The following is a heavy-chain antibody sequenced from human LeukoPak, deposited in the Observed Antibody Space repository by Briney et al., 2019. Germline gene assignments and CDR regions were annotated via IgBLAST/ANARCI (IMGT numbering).Heavy chain of an antibody. V-gene: IGHV5-51*01. Sequence: GESLKISCKGSGYSFTSYWIGWVRQMPGKGLEWMGIIYPGDSDTRYSPSFQGQVTISADKSISTAYLQWSSLKASDTAMYYCARLKMTTVTTGAFDIWGQGTMVTVSS. D-gene: IGHD4-17*01. CDR3: ARLKMTTVTTGAFDI. CDR2: IYPGDSDT. J-gene: IGHJ3*02. CDR1: GYSFTSYW.